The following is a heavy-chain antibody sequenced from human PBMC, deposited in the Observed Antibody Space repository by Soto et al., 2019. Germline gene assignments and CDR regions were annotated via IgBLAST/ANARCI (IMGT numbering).Heavy chain of an antibody. Sequence: QVHLVQSGAEVKKPGASVKVSCTASGYSFTDYYMHWVRQAPGQGLEWMGWINTKTGGTVYAQRVQGRVTMTGDTSINRAYMEWSRLRSDDTPVYCCARVGATGWFAPWGQGTVVTVSS. V-gene: IGHV1-2*02. J-gene: IGHJ5*02. D-gene: IGHD1-26*01. CDR1: GYSFTDYY. CDR2: INTKTGGT. CDR3: ARVGATGWFAP.